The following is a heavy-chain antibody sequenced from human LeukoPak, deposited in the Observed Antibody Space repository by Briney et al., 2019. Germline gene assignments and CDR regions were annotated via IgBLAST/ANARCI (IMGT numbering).Heavy chain of an antibody. CDR1: GFTVSSNY. CDR3: ARDRPSYYDILRETGGFDY. V-gene: IGHV3-23*01. CDR2: ISGSGGST. D-gene: IGHD3-9*01. Sequence: GGSLRLSCAASGFTVSSNYMSWVRQAPGKGLEWVSAISGSGGSTYYADSVKGRFTISRDNSKNTLYLQMNSLRAEDTAVYYCARDRPSYYDILRETGGFDYWGQGTLVTVSS. J-gene: IGHJ4*02.